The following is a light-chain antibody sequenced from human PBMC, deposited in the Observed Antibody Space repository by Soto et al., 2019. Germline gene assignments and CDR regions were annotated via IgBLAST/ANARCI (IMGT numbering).Light chain of an antibody. CDR1: QNINWY. J-gene: IGKJ1*01. V-gene: IGKV1-5*03. Sequence: DIQMTQSPSTLSASVGDRVTITCRASQNINWYLAWYQQKPGKAPKLLLSEAASLPRGVPSRFSGSGSGTEFTLTISSLQPDDFATYYCQQYNTYWTFGQGTKVEI. CDR3: QQYNTYWT. CDR2: EAA.